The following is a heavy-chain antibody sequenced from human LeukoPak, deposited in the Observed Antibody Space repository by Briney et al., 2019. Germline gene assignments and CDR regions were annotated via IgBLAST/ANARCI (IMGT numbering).Heavy chain of an antibody. CDR1: GGSISSSSYY. D-gene: IGHD3-9*01. V-gene: IGHV4-39*07. CDR2: IYYSGST. Sequence: SETLSLTCTVSGGSISSSSYYWGWIRQPPGKGLEWIGSIYYSGSTYYNPSLKSRVTISVDTSKNQFSLKLSSVTAADTAVYYCARGVRYYDILTGYYILEDYYYYMDVWGKGTTVTVSS. J-gene: IGHJ6*03. CDR3: ARGVRYYDILTGYYILEDYYYYMDV.